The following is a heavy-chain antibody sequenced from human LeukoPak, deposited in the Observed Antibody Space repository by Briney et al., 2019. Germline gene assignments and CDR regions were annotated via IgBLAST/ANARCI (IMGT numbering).Heavy chain of an antibody. CDR1: GFTFSSYG. Sequence: QPGRSLRLSCAASGFTFSSYGMHWVRQAPGKGLEWVAVIWYDGSNKYYADSVKGRFTISRDNSKNTLYLQMNSLRAEDTAVYYRARLYGSGSYRDNWFDPWGQGTLVTVSS. CDR3: ARLYGSGSYRDNWFDP. D-gene: IGHD3-10*01. J-gene: IGHJ5*02. V-gene: IGHV3-33*01. CDR2: IWYDGSNK.